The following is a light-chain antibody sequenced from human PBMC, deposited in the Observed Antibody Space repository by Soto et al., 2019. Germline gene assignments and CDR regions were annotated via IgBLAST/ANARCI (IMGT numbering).Light chain of an antibody. J-gene: IGLJ1*01. CDR3: HSYTSSSALYV. V-gene: IGLV2-14*01. Sequence: QSALTQPASVSGSPGQSITISCTGTSSDIGAYKYVSWYQQHPGKAPKLILYEVSNRPSGVSNRFSGFKSRNTASLTITGLQAEDAAEYSCHSYTSSSALYVFGTGTKVTVL. CDR1: SSDIGAYKY. CDR2: EVS.